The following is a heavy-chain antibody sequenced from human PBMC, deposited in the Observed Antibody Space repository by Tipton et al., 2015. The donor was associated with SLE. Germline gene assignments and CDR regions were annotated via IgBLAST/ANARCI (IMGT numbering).Heavy chain of an antibody. J-gene: IGHJ6*02. Sequence: TLSLTCTVSGGSLSESFLYRSWIRQSPGKGLEWIGSIHYSGSTFYNPSLKSRVSISLDTSKNQFSLNLSSVTAADTAVYYCARHRLEGVATYYYFGMDVWGQGTTVTVSS. CDR1: GGSLSESFLY. D-gene: IGHD5-12*01. CDR2: IHYSGST. CDR3: ARHRLEGVATYYYFGMDV. V-gene: IGHV4-39*07.